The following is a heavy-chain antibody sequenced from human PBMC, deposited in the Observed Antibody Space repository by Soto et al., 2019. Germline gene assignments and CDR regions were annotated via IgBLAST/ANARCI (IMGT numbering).Heavy chain of an antibody. CDR3: ARVSLVGPSGGRYFDY. J-gene: IGHJ4*02. V-gene: IGHV3-72*01. CDR2: IKNKANSYTT. D-gene: IGHD1-26*01. Sequence: EVQLLESGGGLVQPGGSLRLSCAASGCTFSAHYMDWVRQAPGKGLEWVGRIKNKANSYTTEYAASVEGRFTISREDSQNSLYLQMNSLKTEDTAVYYCARVSLVGPSGGRYFDYWGQGSQVAVSS. CDR1: GCTFSAHY.